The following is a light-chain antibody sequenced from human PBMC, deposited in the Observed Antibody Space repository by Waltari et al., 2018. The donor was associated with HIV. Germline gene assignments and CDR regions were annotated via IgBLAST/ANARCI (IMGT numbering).Light chain of an antibody. Sequence: QSALTQPASVSGAPGQSTTISCTGTSSYVGPYNLAPWYQQHPGKAPKFIIYDVNKRPSGVSNRFSGSKSGNTASLTIAGLQAEDEADYYCSSYTSSHTQVFGSGTKVTVL. CDR1: SSYVGPYNL. V-gene: IGLV2-14*03. CDR3: SSYTSSHTQV. CDR2: DVN. J-gene: IGLJ1*01.